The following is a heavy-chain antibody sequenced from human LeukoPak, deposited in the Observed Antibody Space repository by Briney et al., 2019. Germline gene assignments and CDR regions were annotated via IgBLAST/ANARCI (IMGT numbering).Heavy chain of an antibody. V-gene: IGHV4-4*07. Sequence: PSETLSLTCTVSGGSISSYYWTWIRQPAGKGPEWIGRIYASGSTNYNPSLTSRVNMSVDTTKNQFSLKLNSATAADTAVYYCARVTDPRYNWFDPWGQGTLVTVSS. D-gene: IGHD2-21*02. CDR3: ARVTDPRYNWFDP. CDR2: IYASGST. CDR1: GGSISSYY. J-gene: IGHJ5*02.